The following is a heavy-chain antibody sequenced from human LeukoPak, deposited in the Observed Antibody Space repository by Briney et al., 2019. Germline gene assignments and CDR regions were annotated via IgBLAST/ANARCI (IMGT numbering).Heavy chain of an antibody. CDR1: GFTFSNAW. Sequence: GGSLRLSCAASGFTFSNAWMSWVRQAPGKGLEWVSTISGSGGSTNYADSVKGRFTISRDNSKNTLYLQLNSLRAEDTAVYYCAKRDKVSGSYYHSFDYWGQGTLVTVSS. V-gene: IGHV3-23*01. D-gene: IGHD3-10*01. J-gene: IGHJ4*02. CDR2: ISGSGGST. CDR3: AKRDKVSGSYYHSFDY.